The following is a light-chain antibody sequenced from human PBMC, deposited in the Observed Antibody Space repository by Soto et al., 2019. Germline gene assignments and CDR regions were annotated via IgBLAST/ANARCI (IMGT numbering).Light chain of an antibody. Sequence: QSALTQPASVSGSAGRSITISCTGASSDVGSYNLVSWYQQHPGKAPKLVIYEGSKRPSGVSNRFSGSKSGNTASLTISGLQAEDEANYYCCSYAGSSTLVVFGGGTKLTV. CDR1: SSDVGSYNL. CDR2: EGS. J-gene: IGLJ2*01. CDR3: CSYAGSSTLVV. V-gene: IGLV2-23*01.